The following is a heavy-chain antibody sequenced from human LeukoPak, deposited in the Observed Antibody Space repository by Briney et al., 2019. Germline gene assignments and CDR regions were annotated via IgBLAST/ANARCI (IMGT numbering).Heavy chain of an antibody. D-gene: IGHD4-17*01. V-gene: IGHV3-43D*04. J-gene: IGHJ4*02. CDR3: ARDRDYEGKFRIDH. Sequence: GGSLRLSCTSSGFTFDDHGMHWVRQGPGKGLEWVALISWDGRSTYYADSVKDRFTISRGNMKRSLYLQLNSLTPGDTADYYCARDRDYEGKFRIDHWGQGTRVTVSS. CDR1: GFTFDDHG. CDR2: ISWDGRST.